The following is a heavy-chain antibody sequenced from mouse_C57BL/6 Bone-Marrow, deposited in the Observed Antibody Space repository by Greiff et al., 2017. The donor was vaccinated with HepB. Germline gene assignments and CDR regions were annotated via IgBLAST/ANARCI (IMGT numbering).Heavy chain of an antibody. CDR3: TRGYYDYFWFAY. V-gene: IGHV1-15*01. J-gene: IGHJ3*01. CDR1: GYTFTDYE. CDR2: IDPETGGT. D-gene: IGHD2-4*01. Sequence: QVQLKQSGAELVRPGASVTLSCKASGYTFTDYEMHWVKQTPVHGLEWIGAIDPETGGTAYNQKFKGKAILTADKSSSTAYMELRSLTSEDSAVYYCTRGYYDYFWFAYWGQGTLVTVSA.